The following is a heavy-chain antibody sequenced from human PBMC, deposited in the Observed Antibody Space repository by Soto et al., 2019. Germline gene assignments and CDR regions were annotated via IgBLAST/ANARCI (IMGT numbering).Heavy chain of an antibody. J-gene: IGHJ4*02. V-gene: IGHV1-3*01. CDR3: ARELGSTRHFDY. D-gene: IGHD2-2*01. CDR2: INAGNGNT. Sequence: ASVKVSCKASGYTFTSYAMHWVRQAPGQRLEWMGWINAGNGNTKYSQKFQGRVTITRDTSASTAYMELSSLRSEDTAVYYGARELGSTRHFDYWGQGTLVTVSS. CDR1: GYTFTSYA.